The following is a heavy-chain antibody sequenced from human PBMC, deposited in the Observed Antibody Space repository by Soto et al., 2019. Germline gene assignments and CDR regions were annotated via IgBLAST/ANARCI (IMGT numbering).Heavy chain of an antibody. CDR2: ISGSGGST. D-gene: IGHD4-17*01. V-gene: IGHV3-23*01. J-gene: IGHJ4*02. CDR3: AKDDGGDYSKGYFDY. CDR1: GFTFRSYA. Sequence: EVQLLESGGGLVQPGGSLRLSCAASGFTFRSYAMSWVRQAPGKGLEWVSAISGSGGSTYYADSVKGRFTISRDNTENMLSLQMNSLRAEDTAVYYGAKDDGGDYSKGYFDYWGQGTLVTVSS.